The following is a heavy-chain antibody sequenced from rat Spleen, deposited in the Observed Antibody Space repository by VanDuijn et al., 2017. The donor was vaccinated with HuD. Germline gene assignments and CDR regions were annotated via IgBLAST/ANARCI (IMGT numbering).Heavy chain of an antibody. D-gene: IGHD1-2*01. CDR1: GFTFSNYG. Sequence: EVQLVESGGGLVQPGRSLKVSCAASGFTFSNYGMHWIRQAPTKGLECLEWVATISYDGSSTYYRDSVKGRFTISRDNAKSTLYLQMDSLRSEDTATYYCARFYSSYYYVMDAWGQGASVTVSS. CDR3: ARFYSSYYYVMDA. CDR2: ISYDGSST. J-gene: IGHJ4*01. V-gene: IGHV5-29*01.